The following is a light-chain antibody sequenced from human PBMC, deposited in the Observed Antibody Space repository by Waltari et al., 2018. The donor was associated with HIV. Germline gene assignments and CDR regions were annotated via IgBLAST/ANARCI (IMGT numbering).Light chain of an antibody. Sequence: QSVLTQPPSASGTPGQSVTISCSGSGSNIGSNSVYWYQHLPGTTPNLLIYMNSQRPAGVPDRFSGSKSGTSASLAISGLRSGDEADYYCAAWDDSLSGPVFGGGTKVTVL. CDR3: AAWDDSLSGPV. J-gene: IGLJ3*02. V-gene: IGLV1-47*01. CDR1: GSNIGSNS. CDR2: MNS.